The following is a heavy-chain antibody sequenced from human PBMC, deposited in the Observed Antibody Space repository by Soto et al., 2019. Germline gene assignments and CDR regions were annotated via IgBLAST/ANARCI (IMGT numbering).Heavy chain of an antibody. CDR1: GGTFSSYT. D-gene: IGHD3-22*01. CDR3: GSSGGYYYG. CDR2: TIPILGIA. Sequence: QVQLVQSGAEVKKPGSSVKVSCKASGGTFSSYTISWVRQAPGQGLEWMGRTIPILGIANYAQKFQGRVTSTADKSTSTAYMELSSLRSDDTAVYYCGSSGGYYYGWGQGTLVTVSS. J-gene: IGHJ4*02. V-gene: IGHV1-69*02.